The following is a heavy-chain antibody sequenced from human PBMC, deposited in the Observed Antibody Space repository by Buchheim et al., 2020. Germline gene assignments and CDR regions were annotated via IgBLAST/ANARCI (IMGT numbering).Heavy chain of an antibody. CDR2: ITGTADNT. J-gene: IGHJ4*02. CDR1: GFPFNTYA. V-gene: IGHV3-23*01. CDR3: AKDWRYYGSGSYSAFDY. D-gene: IGHD3-10*01. Sequence: EVQLLESGGGLVQPGGSLRLSCAASGFPFNTYAMSWVRQAPGKGLEWVSTITGTADNTYYADSVKGRFTISRDNSKNPLYLQMNSLGAEDTAVYYCAKDWRYYGSGSYSAFDYWGQGTL.